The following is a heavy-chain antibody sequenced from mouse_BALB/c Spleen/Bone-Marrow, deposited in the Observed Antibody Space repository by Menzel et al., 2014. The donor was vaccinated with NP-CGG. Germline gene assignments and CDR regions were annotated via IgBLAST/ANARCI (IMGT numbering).Heavy chain of an antibody. Sequence: EVKLVESGGGLVKPGGFLKLSCAASGFTFSSHVMSWVRQSPEKRLKWVAEISSGGRYIYYPDTVTGRFTISRDDAKNTLYLEMSSLRSEDTAMYYCTRGLDFAYWGQGTLVTVSA. J-gene: IGHJ3*01. CDR1: GFTFSSHV. V-gene: IGHV5-9-4*01. CDR2: ISSGGRYI. CDR3: TRGLDFAY.